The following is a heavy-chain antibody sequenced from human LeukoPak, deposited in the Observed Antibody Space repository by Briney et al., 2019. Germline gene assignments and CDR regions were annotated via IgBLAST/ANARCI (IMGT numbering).Heavy chain of an antibody. Sequence: GASVQVSCKASGYIFTSYGITWVRQAPGQGLEWMGWISAYNGNTNYAQKLQGRVILTTDTSTSTAYMELRSLRSDDTAVYYCARDPNSSGWYGGDYWGQGTLVTVSS. V-gene: IGHV1-18*01. CDR3: ARDPNSSGWYGGDY. D-gene: IGHD6-13*01. CDR2: ISAYNGNT. CDR1: GYIFTSYG. J-gene: IGHJ4*02.